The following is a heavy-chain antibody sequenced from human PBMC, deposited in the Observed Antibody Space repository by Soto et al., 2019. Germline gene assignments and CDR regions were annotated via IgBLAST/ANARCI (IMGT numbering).Heavy chain of an antibody. CDR1: GGSISGGGYY. Sequence: PSETLSLTCTVSGGSISGGGYYWSWIRHHPGKGLEWIGYIYYSGITYYNPSLKSRVTISVDTSKNQFSLKLSSVTAADTAVYYCARIPPRYDSSGYYYVYDYYYGMDVWGQGTTVTVSS. CDR3: ARIPPRYDSSGYYYVYDYYYGMDV. V-gene: IGHV4-31*03. J-gene: IGHJ6*02. D-gene: IGHD3-22*01. CDR2: IYYSGIT.